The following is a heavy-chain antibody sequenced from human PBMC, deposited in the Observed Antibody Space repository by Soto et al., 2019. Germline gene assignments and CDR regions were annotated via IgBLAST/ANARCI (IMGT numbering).Heavy chain of an antibody. CDR3: ARDSPLSDPGIAAAGTFFDY. D-gene: IGHD6-13*01. CDR1: GFTFSDYY. CDR2: ISSSGSTI. J-gene: IGHJ4*02. Sequence: PVGSLRLSGAASGFTFSDYYMSWIRQAPGKGLEWVSYISSSGSTIYYADSVKGRFTISRDNAKNSLYLQMNSLRAEDTAVYYCARDSPLSDPGIAAAGTFFDYWGQGTLVTVSS. V-gene: IGHV3-11*01.